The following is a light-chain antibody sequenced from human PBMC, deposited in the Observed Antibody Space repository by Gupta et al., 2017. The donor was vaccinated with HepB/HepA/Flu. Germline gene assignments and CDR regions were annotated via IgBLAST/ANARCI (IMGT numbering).Light chain of an antibody. CDR1: KLGDKY. V-gene: IGLV3-1*01. CDR2: KDT. J-gene: IGLJ2*01. Sequence: SSEVTQPPSVSVSPGQTASTSCSGNKLGDKYVYWYQQKSGQSPVMVIYKDTKRPSGIPERFSGSNSGNTATLTISGTQAMDEADYYCQAWDTGTVVFGGGTKLTVL. CDR3: QAWDTGTVV.